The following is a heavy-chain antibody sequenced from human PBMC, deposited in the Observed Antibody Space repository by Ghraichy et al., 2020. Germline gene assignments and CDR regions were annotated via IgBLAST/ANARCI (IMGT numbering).Heavy chain of an antibody. J-gene: IGHJ6*02. CDR2: IYSGGST. V-gene: IGHV3-53*01. Sequence: GGSLRLSCAASGFTVSSNYMSWVRQAPGKGLEWVSVIYSGGSTYYADSVKGRFTISRDNSKNTLYLQMNSLRAEDTAVYYCARYGAQYTYGMDVWGQGTTVTVSS. CDR1: GFTVSSNY. CDR3: ARYGAQYTYGMDV. D-gene: IGHD4-11*01.